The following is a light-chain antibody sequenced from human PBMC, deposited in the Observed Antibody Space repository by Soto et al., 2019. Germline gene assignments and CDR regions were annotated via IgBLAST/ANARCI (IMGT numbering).Light chain of an antibody. V-gene: IGKV1-5*01. CDR2: DAS. CDR3: QHYSSYSWT. Sequence: DIQMSQSPSTLSAFVGDRVTITCRASQSISNSLAWYQQKPGKAPKLLINDASSLERGVPSRFSGSGSGTEFTLTISSLQPDDFATYFCQHYSSYSWTFGQGTTVEI. CDR1: QSISNS. J-gene: IGKJ1*01.